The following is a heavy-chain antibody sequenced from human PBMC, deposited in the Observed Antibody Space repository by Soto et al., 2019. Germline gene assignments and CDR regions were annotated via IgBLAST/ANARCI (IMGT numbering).Heavy chain of an antibody. Sequence: SVKVSCKASGGTFSSYAISWVRQAPGQGLEWMGGIIPIFGTADYAQKFQGRVTITADESTSTAYMELSSLRSEDTAVYYCARGRRDCSSTSCYRWFDPWGQGTLVTVSS. J-gene: IGHJ5*02. V-gene: IGHV1-69*13. CDR1: GGTFSSYA. D-gene: IGHD2-2*01. CDR2: IIPIFGTA. CDR3: ARGRRDCSSTSCYRWFDP.